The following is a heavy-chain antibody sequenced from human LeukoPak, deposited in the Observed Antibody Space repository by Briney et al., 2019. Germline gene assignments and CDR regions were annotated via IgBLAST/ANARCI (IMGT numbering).Heavy chain of an antibody. CDR3: ARNIWDITGTPFDY. J-gene: IGHJ4*02. CDR1: GYTFTGYY. CDR2: INPNSGGT. V-gene: IGHV1-2*02. D-gene: IGHD1-20*01. Sequence: GASVKVSCKASGYTFTGYYMHCVRQAPGQGLEWMGWINPNSGGTNYAQKFQGRVTMTRDASISTAYMELSRLRSDDTAVYYCARNIWDITGTPFDYWGQGTLVTVSS.